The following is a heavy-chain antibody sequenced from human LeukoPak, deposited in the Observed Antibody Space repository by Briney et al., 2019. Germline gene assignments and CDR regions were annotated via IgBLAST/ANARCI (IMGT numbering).Heavy chain of an antibody. D-gene: IGHD6-6*01. CDR2: IYYSGST. Sequence: SETLSLTCTVSGGSISSSSYYWGWIRQPPGKGLEWIGSIYYSGSTYYNPSLKSRVTISVDTSKNQFPLKLSSVTAADTAVYYCARGGSSAYNWFDPWGQGTLVTVSS. V-gene: IGHV4-39*06. J-gene: IGHJ5*02. CDR3: ARGGSSAYNWFDP. CDR1: GGSISSSSYY.